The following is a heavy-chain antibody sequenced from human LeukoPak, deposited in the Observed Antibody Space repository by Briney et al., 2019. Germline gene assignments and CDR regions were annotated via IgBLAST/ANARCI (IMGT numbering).Heavy chain of an antibody. CDR3: ARDAHMVRDRRAFDI. CDR1: GYTFTSYY. Sequence: ASVKVSCKASGYTFTSYYMRWVRQAPGQGLEWMGIINPSGGSTSYAQKFQGRVTMTRDTSTSTIYMELSSLRSEDTAVYYCARDAHMVRDRRAFDIWGQGTMVTVSS. V-gene: IGHV1-46*03. D-gene: IGHD3-10*01. CDR2: INPSGGST. J-gene: IGHJ3*02.